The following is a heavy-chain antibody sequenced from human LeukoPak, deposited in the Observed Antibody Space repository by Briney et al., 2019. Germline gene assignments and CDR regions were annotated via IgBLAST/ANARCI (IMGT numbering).Heavy chain of an antibody. CDR2: ISGSGGNT. D-gene: IGHD2-2*01. J-gene: IGHJ5*02. Sequence: PGGSLRLSCAASGFIFNTYAMSWVRQAPGKGLEWVSGISGSGGNTYYTDSVKGRFTISRDNYKNTLYLQMNSLRVEDTAVYYCAKDVGPAAKGRWFDPWGQGTLVSVST. V-gene: IGHV3-23*01. CDR3: AKDVGPAAKGRWFDP. CDR1: GFIFNTYA.